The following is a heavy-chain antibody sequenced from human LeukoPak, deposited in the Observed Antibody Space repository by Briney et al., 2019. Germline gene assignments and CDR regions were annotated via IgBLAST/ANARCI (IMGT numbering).Heavy chain of an antibody. D-gene: IGHD3-10*01. CDR2: IYYSGST. Sequence: PSETLSLTCTVSGGSISSYYWSWIRQPPGKGLEWIGYIYYSGSTNYNPSLKSRVTMSVDRSKNQFSLKLSSVTAADTAMYYCARDPFSSSGDWGQGTLVTVSS. J-gene: IGHJ4*02. V-gene: IGHV4-59*12. CDR3: ARDPFSSSGD. CDR1: GGSISSYY.